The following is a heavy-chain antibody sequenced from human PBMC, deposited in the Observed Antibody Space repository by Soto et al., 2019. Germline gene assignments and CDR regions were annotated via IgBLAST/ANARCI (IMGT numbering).Heavy chain of an antibody. V-gene: IGHV1-18*01. J-gene: IGHJ6*02. CDR3: ARDQFPDYYYYGIDV. Sequence: QVQLVQSGAEVKNPGASVKVSCKASGYTFTSYGIIWVRQAPGQGLEWMGWISAYNGNTNYAQKLQGRVTMTTDTSTSTAYMELRSLRSDDTAVYYCARDQFPDYYYYGIDVWGQGTTVTVSS. CDR2: ISAYNGNT. CDR1: GYTFTSYG. D-gene: IGHD2-21*01.